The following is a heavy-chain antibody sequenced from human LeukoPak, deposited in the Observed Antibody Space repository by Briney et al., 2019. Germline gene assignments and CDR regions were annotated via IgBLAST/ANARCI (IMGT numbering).Heavy chain of an antibody. CDR1: GYSFTSYW. V-gene: IGHV5-51*01. Sequence: RGESLKISCKGSGYSFTSYWIGWVRQMPGKGLEWMGIIYPGDSDTRYTPSFQGHVTISADKSISTAYLQWSSLKASDTAMYYCARHPSGIPYYYYGMDVGGQGTTVTVPS. D-gene: IGHD3-10*01. J-gene: IGHJ6*02. CDR2: IYPGDSDT. CDR3: ARHPSGIPYYYYGMDV.